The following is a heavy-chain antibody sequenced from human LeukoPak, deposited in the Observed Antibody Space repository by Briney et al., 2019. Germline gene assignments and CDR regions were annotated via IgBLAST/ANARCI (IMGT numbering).Heavy chain of an antibody. CDR1: GYRFRFSSHW. J-gene: IGHJ4*02. CDR3: ARRGDGYNYDY. V-gene: IGHV5-51*01. Sequence: GESLKISCKSSGYRFRFSSHWIGWVRQMPGKGLEWMGIIYPGDSDTRYSSSFQGQVTISVDTSISTTYLQWSSLKASDTAMYYCARRGDGYNYDYWGQGTLVTVSS. CDR2: IYPGDSDT. D-gene: IGHD5-24*01.